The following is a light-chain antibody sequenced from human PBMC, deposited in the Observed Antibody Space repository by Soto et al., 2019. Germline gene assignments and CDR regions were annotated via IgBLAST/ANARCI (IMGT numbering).Light chain of an antibody. V-gene: IGLV1-44*01. CDR2: SDD. CDR3: CSYAGDYMFV. Sequence: QSVLTQPPSASGTPGQRVTISCSGSSSNIRSNTVNWYQQLPETAPKLLIYSDDQRPSGVPDRFSASKSGTSASLTISGLQAEDEGDYYCCSYAGDYMFVFGTGTKLTVL. J-gene: IGLJ1*01. CDR1: SSNIRSNT.